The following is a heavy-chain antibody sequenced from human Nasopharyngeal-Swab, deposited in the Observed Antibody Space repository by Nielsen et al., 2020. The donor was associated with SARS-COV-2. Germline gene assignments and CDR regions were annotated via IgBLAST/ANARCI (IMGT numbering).Heavy chain of an antibody. J-gene: IGHJ6*02. CDR2: INHSGST. Sequence: PGQGLEWIGEINHSGSTNYNPSLKSRVTISVDTSKNQFSLKLSSVTAADTAVYYCARGGNGDYVRSYYYYYGMDVWGQGTTVTVSS. CDR3: ARGGNGDYVRSYYYYYGMDV. D-gene: IGHD4-17*01. V-gene: IGHV4-34*01.